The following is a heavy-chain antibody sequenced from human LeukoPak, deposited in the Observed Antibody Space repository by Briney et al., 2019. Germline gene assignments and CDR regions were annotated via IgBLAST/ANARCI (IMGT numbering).Heavy chain of an antibody. CDR1: GGSISSYY. D-gene: IGHD3-3*01. CDR2: IYYSGST. V-gene: IGHV4-59*01. CDR3: ASTPSAYYDFWSGYPPDYYMDV. J-gene: IGHJ6*03. Sequence: PSETLSLTCTVSGGSISSYYWSWIRQPPGKGLEWIGYIYYSGSTNYNPSLKSRVTISVDTSKNQFSLKLSSVTAADTAVYYCASTPSAYYDFWSGYPPDYYMDVWGKGTTVTVSS.